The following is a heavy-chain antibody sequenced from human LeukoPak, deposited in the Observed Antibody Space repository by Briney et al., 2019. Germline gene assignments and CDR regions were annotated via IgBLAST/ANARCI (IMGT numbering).Heavy chain of an antibody. Sequence: PGGSLRLSCAASGFTFDDYAMHWVRQAPGKGLEWVSGISWNSGSIGYADSVKGRFTISRDNAKNSLYLQMNGLRAEDTALYYCAKDGSSSSGDFDYWGQGTLVTVSS. CDR3: AKDGSSSSGDFDY. CDR2: ISWNSGSI. V-gene: IGHV3-9*01. D-gene: IGHD6-6*01. CDR1: GFTFDDYA. J-gene: IGHJ4*02.